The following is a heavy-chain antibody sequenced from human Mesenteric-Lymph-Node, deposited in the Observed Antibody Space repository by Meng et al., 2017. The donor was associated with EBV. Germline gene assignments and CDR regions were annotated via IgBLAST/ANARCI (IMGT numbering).Heavy chain of an antibody. Sequence: QLPQWGAVLLKPSETLSRPCAFYGGSFSNHYWSWIRQPPGKGLEWIGEINHSGSTSYNPSLKSRVTISVDTAKNQFSLKMSSVTAADTAVYYCARLIVGSLSTFDYWGQGALVTVSS. CDR1: GGSFSNHY. J-gene: IGHJ4*02. CDR3: ARLIVGSLSTFDY. CDR2: INHSGST. V-gene: IGHV4-34*01. D-gene: IGHD1-26*01.